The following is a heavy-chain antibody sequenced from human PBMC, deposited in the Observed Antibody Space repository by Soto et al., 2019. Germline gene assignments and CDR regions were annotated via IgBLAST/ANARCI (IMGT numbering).Heavy chain of an antibody. CDR1: GFTFSTYA. D-gene: IGHD6-19*01. CDR3: VRGCSFHNTGWYGGFDY. CDR2: IWYDGSEQ. J-gene: IGHJ4*02. V-gene: IGHV3-33*01. Sequence: QVQLVESGGGVVQPGRSLRLSCAASGFTFSTYAMHWVRQAPGKGLEWVSVIWYDGSEQYYADSVKGRFTISRDNSKNTLDLQMNTLRGDDTAVYYCVRGCSFHNTGWYGGFDYWGQGSLVTVSS.